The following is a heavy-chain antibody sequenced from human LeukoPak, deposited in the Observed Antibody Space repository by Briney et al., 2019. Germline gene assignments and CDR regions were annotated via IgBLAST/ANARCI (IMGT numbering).Heavy chain of an antibody. CDR1: GGSFSGYY. J-gene: IGHJ4*02. V-gene: IGHV4-34*01. CDR3: ARPVGATTGNFDY. Sequence: PSETLSLTCAVYGGSFSGYYWSWIRQPPGKGLEWIGEINHSGSTNYNPSLKSRVTISVDTSKNQFSLKLSSVTAADTAVYYCARPVGATTGNFDYWGQGTLVTVSS. D-gene: IGHD1-26*01. CDR2: INHSGST.